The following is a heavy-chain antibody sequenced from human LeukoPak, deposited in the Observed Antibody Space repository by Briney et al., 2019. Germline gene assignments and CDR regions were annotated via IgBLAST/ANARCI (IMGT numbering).Heavy chain of an antibody. J-gene: IGHJ4*02. D-gene: IGHD3-16*01. CDR1: GFTFSSYS. CDR2: SQSFTGTT. V-gene: IGHV3-48*01. Sequence: GGSLRLSCAASGFTFSSYSMHWIRQAPGKGLEWVSYSQSFTGTTSYADSVEGRFTISSDNAKNSLYLQMNSLRAEDTAVYYCASGILIMITFGGVNYWGQGTLVTVSS. CDR3: ASGILIMITFGGVNY.